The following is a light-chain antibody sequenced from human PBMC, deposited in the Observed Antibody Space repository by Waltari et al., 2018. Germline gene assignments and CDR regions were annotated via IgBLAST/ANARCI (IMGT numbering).Light chain of an antibody. CDR2: DVS. CDR3: KSYTGTGSWV. Sequence: QSALTHPASVSGSPGQSITIFCTGTKSDVGFYNSVSWYQQHPGQAPKVIIYDVSQRPSGISNRFSGSKSGNTASLTISGLQADDEADYYCKSYTGTGSWVFGGGTKLTVL. CDR1: KSDVGFYNS. V-gene: IGLV2-14*03. J-gene: IGLJ3*02.